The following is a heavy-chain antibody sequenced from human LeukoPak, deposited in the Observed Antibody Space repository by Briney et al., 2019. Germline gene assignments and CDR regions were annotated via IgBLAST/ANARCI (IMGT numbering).Heavy chain of an antibody. CDR1: GFTFSSYS. Sequence: GGSLRLSCAASGFTFSSYSMNWVRQAPGKGLEWVSSISSSSSFIYYADSVKGRFTISRDNAKNPLYLQMNSLRAEDTAAYYCATITAVAAAGRIPYGMDVWGQGTTVTVSS. CDR3: ATITAVAAAGRIPYGMDV. CDR2: ISSSSSFI. D-gene: IGHD6-13*01. V-gene: IGHV3-21*01. J-gene: IGHJ6*02.